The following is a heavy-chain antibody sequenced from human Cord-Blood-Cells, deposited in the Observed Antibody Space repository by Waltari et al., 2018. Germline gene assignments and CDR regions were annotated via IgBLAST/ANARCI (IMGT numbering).Heavy chain of an antibody. CDR1: GGSISSSSYY. CDR2: FYYSGRT. Sequence: QLQLQESGPGLVKPSETLSLTCTVTGGSISSSSYYWGWIRQPPGKGLEWIGSFYYSGRTYHYPSLKMPVTLSVQTSQTQFSLKLSSVTVADTSVYYCASRLVVVTAIPNDAFDIWGQWTMVTVSS. V-gene: IGHV4-39*01. J-gene: IGHJ3*02. D-gene: IGHD2-21*02. CDR3: ASRLVVVTAIPNDAFDI.